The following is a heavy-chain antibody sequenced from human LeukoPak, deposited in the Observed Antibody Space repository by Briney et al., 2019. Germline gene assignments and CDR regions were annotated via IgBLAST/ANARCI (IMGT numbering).Heavy chain of an antibody. D-gene: IGHD6-13*01. V-gene: IGHV3-7*01. J-gene: IGHJ3*02. CDR1: GFTFSSHW. CDR2: IKQDGSEK. CDR3: ARGTPTAGRSALVI. Sequence: PGGSLRLSCVASGFTFSSHWMTWVRQAPGKGLEWVGNIKQDGSEKAYVDSVKGRFTISRDNAKNSLYLQMNSLRVEDTAVYYCARGTPTAGRSALVIWGQGTMVTVSS.